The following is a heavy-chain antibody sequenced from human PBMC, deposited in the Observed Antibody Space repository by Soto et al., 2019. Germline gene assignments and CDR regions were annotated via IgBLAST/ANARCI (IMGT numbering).Heavy chain of an antibody. Sequence: GGSLRLSCAASGFTFSSYSMNWVRQAPGKGLEWVSSISSSSSYIYYADSVKGRFTISRDNAKNSLYLQMNSLRAEDTAVYYCARESKDAYYDILTGSRNWLDPWGQGTLVTVSS. CDR2: ISSSSSYI. D-gene: IGHD3-9*01. V-gene: IGHV3-21*01. J-gene: IGHJ5*02. CDR1: GFTFSSYS. CDR3: ARESKDAYYDILTGSRNWLDP.